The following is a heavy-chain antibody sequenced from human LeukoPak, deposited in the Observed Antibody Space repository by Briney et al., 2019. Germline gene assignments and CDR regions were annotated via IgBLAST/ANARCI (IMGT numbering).Heavy chain of an antibody. D-gene: IGHD6-13*01. Sequence: ASVKVSCKASGYTFASYAMHWVRQAPGQRLEWMGWINAGNGNTKYSQKFQGRVTITRDTSASTAYMELSSLRSEDTAVYYCARDFRLPCQLAGFDPWGQGTLVTVSS. J-gene: IGHJ5*02. CDR2: INAGNGNT. V-gene: IGHV1-3*01. CDR3: ARDFRLPCQLAGFDP. CDR1: GYTFASYA.